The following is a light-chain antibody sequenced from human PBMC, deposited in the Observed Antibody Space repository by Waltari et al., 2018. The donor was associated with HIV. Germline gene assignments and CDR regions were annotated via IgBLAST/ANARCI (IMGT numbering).Light chain of an antibody. Sequence: SHELTQPSLASVSPEQTASITCSGDELGDRYVVWSQQKPGQSPVLVIYQDTKRPSGIPERFSGSNSGNTATLTISGTQAMDEADYYCQTWDTTTVVFGGGTKLTVL. CDR1: ELGDRY. CDR2: QDT. CDR3: QTWDTTTVV. J-gene: IGLJ2*01. V-gene: IGLV3-1*01.